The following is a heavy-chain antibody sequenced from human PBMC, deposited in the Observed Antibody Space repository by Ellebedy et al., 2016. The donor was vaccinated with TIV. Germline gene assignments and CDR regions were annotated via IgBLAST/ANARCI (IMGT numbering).Heavy chain of an antibody. CDR3: ARIDEGWFGESFFYYGMDV. D-gene: IGHD3-10*01. V-gene: IGHV1-3*01. CDR1: GYTFTSYY. CDR2: INAGNGNT. J-gene: IGHJ6*02. Sequence: ASVKVSCXASGYTFTSYYMHWVRQAPGQRLEWMGWINAGNGNTKYSQKFQGRVTITRDTSASTAYMELSSLRSEDTAVYYCARIDEGWFGESFFYYGMDVWGQGTTVTVSS.